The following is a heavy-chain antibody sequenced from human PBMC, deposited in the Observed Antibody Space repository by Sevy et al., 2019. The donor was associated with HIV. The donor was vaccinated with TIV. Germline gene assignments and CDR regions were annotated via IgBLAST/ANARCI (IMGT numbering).Heavy chain of an antibody. CDR3: ATTKDYYESYGSPFDY. CDR1: GSTLSRLS. V-gene: IGHV1-24*01. D-gene: IGHD3-22*01. CDR2: FDPEDGET. Sequence: ASVKVSCKVSGSTLSRLSMHWVRQVPGKGLEWMGSFDPEDGETIYARKFQGRVPMTEDTSTDTAYMELSSLRSEDTAVYYCATTKDYYESYGSPFDYWGQGTLVTVSS. J-gene: IGHJ4*02.